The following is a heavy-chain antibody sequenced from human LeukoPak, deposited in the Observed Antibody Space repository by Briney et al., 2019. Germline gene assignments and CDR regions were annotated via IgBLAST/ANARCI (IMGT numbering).Heavy chain of an antibody. Sequence: ASVKVSCKASGYTFTGYYMHWVRQAPGQGLEWMGWINPNSGGTNYAQKFQGRVTMTRDTSISTAYMELSSLRSDDTAVYYCAKDRCSNGIGCYYYYMDVWGKG. V-gene: IGHV1-2*02. J-gene: IGHJ6*03. CDR2: INPNSGGT. CDR3: AKDRCSNGIGCYYYYMDV. CDR1: GYTFTGYY. D-gene: IGHD2-8*01.